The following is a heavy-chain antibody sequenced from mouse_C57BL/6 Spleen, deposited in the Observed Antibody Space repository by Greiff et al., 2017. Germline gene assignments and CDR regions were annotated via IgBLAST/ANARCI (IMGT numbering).Heavy chain of an antibody. J-gene: IGHJ2*01. CDR1: GYTFTSYW. CDR3: ARSVYDGYLLDY. V-gene: IGHV1-61*01. D-gene: IGHD2-3*01. Sequence: VQLQQPGAELVRPGSSVKLSCKASGYTFTSYWMDWVKQRPGQGLEWIGNIYPSDSETHYNQKFKDKATLTVDKSSSTAYMQLSSLTSEDSAVYYCARSVYDGYLLDYWGQGTTLTVSS. CDR2: IYPSDSET.